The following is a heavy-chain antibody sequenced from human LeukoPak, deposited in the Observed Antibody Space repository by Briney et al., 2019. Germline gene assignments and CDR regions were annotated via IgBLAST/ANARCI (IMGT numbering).Heavy chain of an antibody. V-gene: IGHV3-53*01. CDR2: VHYGDTT. CDR1: GFTVNSDF. Sequence: PGGSLRLSCAVSGFTVNSDFMSWVRQAPGRGLEWVSMVHYGDTTYYADSVKGRFTISRDISRNTLYLQMNNLRVEDTAVYYCDNSGFWGQGTPVTVSS. D-gene: IGHD2/OR15-2a*01. CDR3: DNSGF. J-gene: IGHJ4*02.